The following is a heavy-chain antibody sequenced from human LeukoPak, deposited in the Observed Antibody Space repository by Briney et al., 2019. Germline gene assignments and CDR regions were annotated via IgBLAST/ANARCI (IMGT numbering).Heavy chain of an antibody. V-gene: IGHV3-43*02. J-gene: IGHJ4*02. D-gene: IGHD3-10*01. CDR3: AKDYYGSGRFFDY. CDR1: GFTLNDYA. CDR2: ITGDGGST. Sequence: SGGSLRLSCAASGFTLNDYAIHWVRQAPGKGLEWVSLITGDGGSTYFADSVKGRFTISRDNSQNSLYLQMNSLRTEDTALYYCAKDYYGSGRFFDYWGQGTLVTVSS.